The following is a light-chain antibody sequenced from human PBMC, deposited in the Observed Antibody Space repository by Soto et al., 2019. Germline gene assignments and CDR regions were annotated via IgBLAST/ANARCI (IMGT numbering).Light chain of an antibody. CDR1: PGISSH. Sequence: DIQLTQSPSILSASVGARAPITCRASPGISSHLVWYQQKPGQAPKLLIYDASTLQSEAPSRFSGSGSGTEFSLTISSLVPEDFATYYCQQYNSYWTFGQGTKVDNK. CDR2: DAS. CDR3: QQYNSYWT. V-gene: IGKV1-9*01. J-gene: IGKJ1*01.